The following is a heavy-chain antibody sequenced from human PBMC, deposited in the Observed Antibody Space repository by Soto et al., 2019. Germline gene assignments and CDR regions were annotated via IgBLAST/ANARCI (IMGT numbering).Heavy chain of an antibody. CDR3: ARGERGYSYGYDYYYYYYMDV. CDR2: MNPNSGNT. CDR1: GYTFTSYD. J-gene: IGHJ6*03. V-gene: IGHV1-8*01. Sequence: ASVKVSCKASGYTFTSYDINWVRQATGQGLEWMGWMNPNSGNTGYAQKFQGRVTMTRNTSISKAYMELSSLRSEDTAVYYCARGERGYSYGYDYYYYYYMDVWGKGTTVTVSS. D-gene: IGHD5-18*01.